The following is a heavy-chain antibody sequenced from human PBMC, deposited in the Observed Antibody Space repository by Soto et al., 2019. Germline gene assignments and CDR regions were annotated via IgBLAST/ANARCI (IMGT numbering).Heavy chain of an antibody. V-gene: IGHV3-30-3*01. D-gene: IGHD4-17*01. CDR2: ISYDGSNK. CDR3: ARVKDDYGDYESRGMDV. Sequence: GGSLRLSCAASGFTFSSYAMHWVRQAPGKGLEWVAVISYDGSNKYYADSVKGRFTISRDNSKNTLYLQMNSLRAEDTAVYYCARVKDDYGDYESRGMDVWGQGTTVTVSS. J-gene: IGHJ6*02. CDR1: GFTFSSYA.